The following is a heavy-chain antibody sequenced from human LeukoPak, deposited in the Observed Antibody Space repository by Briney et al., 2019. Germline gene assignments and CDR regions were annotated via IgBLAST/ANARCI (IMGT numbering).Heavy chain of an antibody. V-gene: IGHV4-59*12. CDR2: IYYSGRT. Sequence: SETLSLTCTVSGGSISSYYWSWIRQAPGKGLEWIGYIYYSGRTNYNPSLKSRVTISVDKSKNQFSLKLSSVTAADTAVYYCARYDVGWYYFDYWGQGTLVTVSS. CDR1: GGSISSYY. CDR3: ARYDVGWYYFDY. D-gene: IGHD6-19*01. J-gene: IGHJ4*02.